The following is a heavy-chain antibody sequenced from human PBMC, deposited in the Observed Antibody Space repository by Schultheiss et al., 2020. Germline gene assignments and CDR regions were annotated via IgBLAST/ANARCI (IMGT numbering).Heavy chain of an antibody. V-gene: IGHV3-64*04. Sequence: GGSLRLSCSASGFIFNNYAMYWVRQAPGKGLEYVSAITSSGDSTNYVDAVKDRFTISRDNSKNTLYLQMNSLRAEDTAVYYCAREVDCTSTSCYRGWFDPWGQGTMVTVSS. D-gene: IGHD2-2*02. CDR1: GFIFNNYA. CDR2: ITSSGDST. CDR3: AREVDCTSTSCYRGWFDP. J-gene: IGHJ5*02.